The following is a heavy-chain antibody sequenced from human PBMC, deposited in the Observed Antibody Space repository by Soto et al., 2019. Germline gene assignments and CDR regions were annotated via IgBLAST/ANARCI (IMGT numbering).Heavy chain of an antibody. D-gene: IGHD1-26*01. CDR1: GYTFTGCY. V-gene: IGHV1-2*02. CDR2: INPNSGGT. J-gene: IGHJ6*02. CDR3: ARTSTGSYYGFYYYYGMDV. Sequence: EASVKVSCKASGYTFTGCYMHWVRQAPGQGLEWMGWINPNSGGTNYAQKFQGRVTMTRDTSISTAYMELSRLRSDDTAVYYCARTSTGSYYGFYYYYGMDVWGQGTTVTVSS.